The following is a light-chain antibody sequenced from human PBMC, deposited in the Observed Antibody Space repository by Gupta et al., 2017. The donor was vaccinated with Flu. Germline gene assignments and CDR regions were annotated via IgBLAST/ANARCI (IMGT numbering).Light chain of an antibody. CDR1: QSVRSSY. J-gene: IGKJ1*01. CDR2: GAS. V-gene: IGKV3-20*01. CDR3: QQYSSSPKT. Sequence: GTLSLSPGERATLSCRASQSVRSSYLAWYQQKPGQAPRLLIYGASSRATGIPDRFSGSGSGTDFSLTISRLEPEDFAVYYCQQYSSSPKTFGQGTKVEIK.